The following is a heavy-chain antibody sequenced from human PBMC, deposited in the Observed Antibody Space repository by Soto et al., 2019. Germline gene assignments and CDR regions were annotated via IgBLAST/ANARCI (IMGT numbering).Heavy chain of an antibody. V-gene: IGHV3-33*01. CDR1: GFTFSNYG. CDR2: IWYDGSNK. Sequence: QVQLVESGGGVVRPERSLRLSCAASGFTFSNYGMHWVRQAPGKGLEWVAAIWYDGSNKYYADSVKGRFTISRDISKNTLYLQMNSLRAEDTAVYYCARERIAAAGTAYFDYWGQGTLVTVSS. D-gene: IGHD6-13*01. CDR3: ARERIAAAGTAYFDY. J-gene: IGHJ4*02.